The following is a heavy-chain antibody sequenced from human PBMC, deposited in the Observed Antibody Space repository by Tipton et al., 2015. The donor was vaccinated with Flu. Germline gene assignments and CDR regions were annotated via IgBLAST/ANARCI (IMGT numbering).Heavy chain of an antibody. CDR3: ARLSLSFNAFDI. V-gene: IGHV4-39*07. J-gene: IGHJ3*02. CDR1: GGSIGVTTYY. D-gene: IGHD2/OR15-2a*01. CDR2: VYYTGGT. Sequence: TLSLTCTVSGGSIGVTTYYWGWIRQPPGKGLEYIVSVYYTGGTYFNPSLKSRVTVSIDTSKKQFSLKLNSGTAADTAVYYCARLSLSFNAFDIWGQGTTVIVSS.